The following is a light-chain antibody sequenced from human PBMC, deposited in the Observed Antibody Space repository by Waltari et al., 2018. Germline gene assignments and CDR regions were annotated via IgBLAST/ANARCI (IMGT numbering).Light chain of an antibody. CDR2: DTS. V-gene: IGKV3D-15*01. J-gene: IGKJ5*01. CDR3: QQYNNWFPIT. CDR1: QSVSSN. Sequence: EIVMTQSPATLSVSPGERATLSCRASQSVSSNLAWYQQKPGQAPRLLIYDTSTRATDIPDRFSGSGSGTEFTLTISSLQSEDFAVYYCQQYNNWFPITFGQGTRLDIK.